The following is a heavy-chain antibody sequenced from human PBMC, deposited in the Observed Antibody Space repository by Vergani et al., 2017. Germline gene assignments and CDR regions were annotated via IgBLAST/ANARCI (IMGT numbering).Heavy chain of an antibody. J-gene: IGHJ3*02. CDR1: GGSISSGGYY. CDR2: IYYSGST. CDR3: ARDRDSSGSDAFDI. V-gene: IGHV4-31*03. D-gene: IGHD3-22*01. Sequence: QVQLQESGPGLVKPSQTLSLTCTVSGGSISSGGYYWSWLRPHPGKGLEWIGYIYYSGSTYYNPSLKSRVTISVDTSKNQFSLKLGSVTAADTAVYYCARDRDSSGSDAFDIWSQGTMVTVSS.